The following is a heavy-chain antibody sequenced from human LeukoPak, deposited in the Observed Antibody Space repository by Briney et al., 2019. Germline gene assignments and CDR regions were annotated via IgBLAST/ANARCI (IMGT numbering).Heavy chain of an antibody. CDR3: ARVGYYDSSGYRAFDI. D-gene: IGHD3-22*01. CDR1: GFTFSSYS. CDR2: ISSSSSYI. V-gene: IGHV3-21*01. Sequence: GGSLRLSCAASGFTFSSYSMNWVRQAPGKGLEWVSSISSSSSYIYYADSVKGRFTISRDNAKNSLYLQMNSLRAEDTAVYYCARVGYYDSSGYRAFDIWGQGTKVTVSS. J-gene: IGHJ3*02.